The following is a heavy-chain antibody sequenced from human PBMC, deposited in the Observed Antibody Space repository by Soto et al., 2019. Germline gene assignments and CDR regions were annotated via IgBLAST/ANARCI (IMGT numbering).Heavy chain of an antibody. J-gene: IGHJ4*02. D-gene: IGHD1-26*01. CDR2: IYYSGTT. CDR1: GYSISSSNW. Sequence: SETLSLTCAVSGYSISSSNWWGWIRQPPGKGLEWIGYIYYSGTTYYNPSLKSRFTMSVDTSKNQFSLKLTSLTAVDTAVYYCARREIQGPIDYWGQGTLVTVSS. V-gene: IGHV4-28*01. CDR3: ARREIQGPIDY.